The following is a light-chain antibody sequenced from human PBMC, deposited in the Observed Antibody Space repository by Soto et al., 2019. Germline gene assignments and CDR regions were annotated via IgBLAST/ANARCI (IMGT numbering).Light chain of an antibody. CDR3: QQYNNWPRT. CDR1: QSVSSN. Sequence: EIVVTQSPATLAVSPGERATLSCRASQSVSSNLAWYQQKPGQAPRLLIYGASTRATGIPARFSGSGSGTEFTLTISSLQSEDFAVYYCQQYNNWPRTFGQGTNVDTK. V-gene: IGKV3-15*01. J-gene: IGKJ1*01. CDR2: GAS.